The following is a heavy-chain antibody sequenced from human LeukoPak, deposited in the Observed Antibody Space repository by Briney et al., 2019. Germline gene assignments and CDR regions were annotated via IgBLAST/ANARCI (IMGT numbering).Heavy chain of an antibody. D-gene: IGHD6-13*01. V-gene: IGHV3-9*01. CDR3: ARDMGPGGSSWYDY. CDR1: GFNFGGYG. J-gene: IGHJ4*02. Sequence: GRSLRLSCAASGFNFGGYGMHWVRQVPGKGLEWVSGISWNGVRIGYADSVNGRFTISRDNAKNSLYLQMNSLRADDTAFYYCARDMGPGGSSWYDYWGQGTLVTVSS. CDR2: ISWNGVRI.